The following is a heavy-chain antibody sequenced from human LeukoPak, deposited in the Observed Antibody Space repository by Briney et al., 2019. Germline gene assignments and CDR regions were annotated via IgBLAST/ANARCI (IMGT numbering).Heavy chain of an antibody. CDR1: GFTFSSYG. Sequence: GGSLRLSCAASGFTFSSYGMHRVRQAPGKGLEWVASIKQDGSEKYYLDSVKGRFTISRDNAKNSLYLQMNSLRAEDTAVYFCTREAAAGIDYWGQGTLVTVSS. D-gene: IGHD6-13*01. CDR3: TREAAAGIDY. J-gene: IGHJ4*02. V-gene: IGHV3-7*01. CDR2: IKQDGSEK.